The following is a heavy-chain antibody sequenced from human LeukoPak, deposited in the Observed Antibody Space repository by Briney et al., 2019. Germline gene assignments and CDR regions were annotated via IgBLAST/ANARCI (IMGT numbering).Heavy chain of an antibody. D-gene: IGHD4-17*01. CDR3: ARVAPVYGDYNWFDP. CDR2: IIPIFGTA. J-gene: IGHJ5*02. V-gene: IGHV1-69*05. CDR1: GGTFSSYA. Sequence: SVKVSCTASGGTFSSYAISWVRQAPGQGLEWMGGIIPIFGTANYAQKFQGRVTITTDESTSTAYMELSSLRPEDTAVYYCARVAPVYGDYNWFDPWGQGTLVTVSS.